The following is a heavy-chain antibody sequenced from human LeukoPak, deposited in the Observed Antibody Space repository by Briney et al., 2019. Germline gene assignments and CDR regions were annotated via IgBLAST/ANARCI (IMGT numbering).Heavy chain of an antibody. D-gene: IGHD2-15*01. J-gene: IGHJ4*02. V-gene: IGHV3-23*01. CDR1: GFTFSSYA. CDR2: ISGSGGST. Sequence: PGGSLRLSCAASGFTFSSYAMSWVRQAPGKGLEWVSAISGSGGSTYYADSVKGRFTMSRDDSKNTLYLQMNGLRVEDTAVYSCARVKCSGDGCFSYYFDFWGQGALVTVSS. CDR3: ARVKCSGDGCFSYYFDF.